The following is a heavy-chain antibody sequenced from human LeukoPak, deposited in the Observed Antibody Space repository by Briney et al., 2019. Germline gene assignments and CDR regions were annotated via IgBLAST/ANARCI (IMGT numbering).Heavy chain of an antibody. D-gene: IGHD3-3*01. V-gene: IGHV4-59*08. CDR3: ARGFGYYDFWSGFSPGGAYYGMDV. CDR2: IYYSGST. Sequence: SETLSLTCTVSGGSISSYYWSWIRQPPGKGLEWIGYIYYSGSTNYNPSLKRRVTISVDTSKTQFSLKLSSVTAADTAVYYCARGFGYYDFWSGFSPGGAYYGMDVWGQGTTVTVSS. CDR1: GGSISSYY. J-gene: IGHJ6*02.